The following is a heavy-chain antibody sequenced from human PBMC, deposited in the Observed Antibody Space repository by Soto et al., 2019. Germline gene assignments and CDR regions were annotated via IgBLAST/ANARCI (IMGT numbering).Heavy chain of an antibody. Sequence: SETLSLTCAVYGGSFSGYYWSWIRQPPGKGLEWIGEINHSGSTNYNPSLKSRVTISVDTSKNQFSLKLSSVTAADTAVYYCARMNPQINWFDPWGQGTLVTVSS. CDR2: INHSGST. V-gene: IGHV4-34*01. J-gene: IGHJ5*02. CDR3: ARMNPQINWFDP. CDR1: GGSFSGYY.